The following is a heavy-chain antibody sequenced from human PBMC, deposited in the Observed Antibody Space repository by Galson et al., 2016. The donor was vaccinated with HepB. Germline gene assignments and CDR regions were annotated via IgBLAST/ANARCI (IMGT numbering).Heavy chain of an antibody. CDR3: ARDPRDGYNARLDV. CDR1: GVSISSGAYY. J-gene: IGHJ3*01. Sequence: TLSLTCTVSGVSISSGAYYWSWIRQHPGKGLEWIGYLYYSGSTYDNPSLKSRVTISVDTSKNQFSLKLSSVTAADTAVYYCARDPRDGYNARLDVWGQGTMVTVSS. CDR2: LYYSGST. V-gene: IGHV4-31*03. D-gene: IGHD5-24*01.